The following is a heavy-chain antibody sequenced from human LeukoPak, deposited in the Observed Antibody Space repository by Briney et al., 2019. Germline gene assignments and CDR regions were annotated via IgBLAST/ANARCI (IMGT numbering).Heavy chain of an antibody. V-gene: IGHV4-59*01. D-gene: IGHD3-3*01. CDR2: IYYSGST. J-gene: IGHJ6*02. CDR1: GGSINGYY. Sequence: PSETLSLTCTVSGGSINGYYWSWIRQPPGKGLEWIGYIYYSGSTNYNPSLKSRVTISVDTSKNQFSLKLSSVTAADTAVYYCARSSGYEEYYYYGMDVWGQGTTVTVSS. CDR3: ARSSGYEEYYYYGMDV.